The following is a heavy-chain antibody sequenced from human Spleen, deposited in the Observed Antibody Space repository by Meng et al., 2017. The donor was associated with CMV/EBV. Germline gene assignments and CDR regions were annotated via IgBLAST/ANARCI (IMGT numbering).Heavy chain of an antibody. CDR1: GFTFSSYE. D-gene: IGHD3-10*01. J-gene: IGHJ6*02. CDR2: ISSRGSTI. Sequence: GGSLRLSCAASGFTFSSYEMNWVRQAPGKGLEWVSYISSRGSTIYYADSVKGRFTISRDNAKNSLYLQMNSLRAEDTAVYYCARDGGVTMVRGVIADYYGMDVWGQGTTVTVSS. CDR3: ARDGGVTMVRGVIADYYGMDV. V-gene: IGHV3-48*03.